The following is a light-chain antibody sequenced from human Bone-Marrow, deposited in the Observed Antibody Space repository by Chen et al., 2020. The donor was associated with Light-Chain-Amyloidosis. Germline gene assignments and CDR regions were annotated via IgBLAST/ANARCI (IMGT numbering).Light chain of an antibody. Sequence: YEVTQPRSVSVALGQTATLTCGGNNIGDKNVHWYQQKAGQAPVVFIYRDDIRPSGIPERFSGANSGHTATLTISRAQVGDEAAYFCQVWDSSSVVFGGGTTVTVL. V-gene: IGLV3-9*01. CDR3: QVWDSSSVV. CDR2: RDD. CDR1: NIGDKN. J-gene: IGLJ2*01.